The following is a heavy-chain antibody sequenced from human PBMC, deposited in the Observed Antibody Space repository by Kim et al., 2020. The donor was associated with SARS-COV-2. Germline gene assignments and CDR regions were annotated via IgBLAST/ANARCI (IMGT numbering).Heavy chain of an antibody. D-gene: IGHD3-3*01. Sequence: GGSLRLSCAASGFTFSSYEMNWVRQAPGKGLEWVSYISSSGSTIYYADSVKGRFTISRDNAKNSLYLQMNSLRAEDTAVYYCARAHYYDFWSGYYTDYYDCMDVWGQGTTVTVSS. CDR3: ARAHYYDFWSGYYTDYYDCMDV. CDR1: GFTFSSYE. J-gene: IGHJ6*02. CDR2: ISSSGSTI. V-gene: IGHV3-48*03.